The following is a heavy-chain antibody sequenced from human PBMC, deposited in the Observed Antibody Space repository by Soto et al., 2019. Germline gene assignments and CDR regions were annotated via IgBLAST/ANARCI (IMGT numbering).Heavy chain of an antibody. V-gene: IGHV1-18*01. CDR2: ISAYNGNT. Sequence: QVQLVQSGAEVKKPGASVKVSCKASGYTFTSYGISWVRQAPGQGLEWMGWISAYNGNTNYVQKFQGRVTMTTDTSTSTVYMEVRSLRTDDTAVYYCAIMNLYTPRRFYYCYGMDVWGQGTTVTVSS. D-gene: IGHD2-15*01. CDR3: AIMNLYTPRRFYYCYGMDV. J-gene: IGHJ6*02. CDR1: GYTFTSYG.